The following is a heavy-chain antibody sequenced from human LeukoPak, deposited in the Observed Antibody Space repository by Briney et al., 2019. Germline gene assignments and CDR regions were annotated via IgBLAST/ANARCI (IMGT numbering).Heavy chain of an antibody. J-gene: IGHJ3*02. CDR1: GGSISSGGYP. CDR3: ARAPDLYGGSSDDAFDI. V-gene: IGHV4-30-4*07. D-gene: IGHD4-23*01. CDR2: ILYSGST. Sequence: SETLSLTCVLSGGSISSGGYPWSWPRHPPGKGREGIGYILYSGSTNYNTPLKSRVPIPVDSSKNHCSFALRSVTAADTAVYYCARAPDLYGGSSDDAFDIWGQGTMVTVSS.